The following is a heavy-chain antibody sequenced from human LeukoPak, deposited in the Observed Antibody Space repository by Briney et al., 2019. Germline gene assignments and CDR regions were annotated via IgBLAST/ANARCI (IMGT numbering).Heavy chain of an antibody. Sequence: GGSLRLCCAASGFTFSSYSLNWVRQAPGKGLEWVSYISSSSGYIYYADSVKGRFTISRDNAKMYLQMNSLRAEDTAVYYCARDPYTYGLGANFQNWGQGTLVTVSP. CDR2: ISSSSGYI. J-gene: IGHJ1*01. V-gene: IGHV3-21*01. CDR1: GFTFSSYS. CDR3: ARDPYTYGLGANFQN. D-gene: IGHD5-18*01.